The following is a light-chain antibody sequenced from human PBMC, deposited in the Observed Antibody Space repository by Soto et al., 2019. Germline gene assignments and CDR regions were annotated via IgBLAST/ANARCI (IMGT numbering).Light chain of an antibody. J-gene: IGKJ4*01. CDR1: QSVSSSY. Sequence: ESVLTQSPGTLSLSPGERATLSCRASQSVSSSYLAWYQQKPGQAPRLLIYGASSRATGITDRFSGSGSGTDFTLTISRLEPEDFAVYYCQQYGSSPLLTFGGGTKVEIK. CDR3: QQYGSSPLLT. V-gene: IGKV3-20*01. CDR2: GAS.